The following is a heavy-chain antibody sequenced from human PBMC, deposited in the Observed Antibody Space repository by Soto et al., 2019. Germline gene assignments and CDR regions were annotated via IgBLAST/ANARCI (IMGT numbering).Heavy chain of an antibody. CDR1: GYTFSSSG. Sequence: ASVKVSCKASGYTFSSSGISWVRQAPGQGLEWMGWVGNYNGNTNYAQMFQGRVTMTTDTSTSTAYMELRSLRFDDTAVYYCARVTFPPLAEAGYFDYWGQGTLVTVSS. V-gene: IGHV1-18*01. CDR3: ARVTFPPLAEAGYFDY. CDR2: VGNYNGNT. D-gene: IGHD6-19*01. J-gene: IGHJ4*02.